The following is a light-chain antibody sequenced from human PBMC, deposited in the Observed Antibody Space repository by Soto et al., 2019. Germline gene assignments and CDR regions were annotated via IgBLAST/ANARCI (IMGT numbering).Light chain of an antibody. Sequence: DIQMTQSPSTLSASVGDRVTITCRASQRINNLVAWYQQKPGKAPKVLIYDASSLESGVPSRFSGSGSGTEFTLTIASLQPDDFATYYCQRYNAFSQTFGQGTKVEI. CDR2: DAS. V-gene: IGKV1-5*01. CDR1: QRINNL. J-gene: IGKJ1*01. CDR3: QRYNAFSQT.